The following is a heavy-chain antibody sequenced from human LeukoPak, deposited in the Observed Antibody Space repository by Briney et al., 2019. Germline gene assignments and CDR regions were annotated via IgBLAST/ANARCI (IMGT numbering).Heavy chain of an antibody. V-gene: IGHV3-21*01. D-gene: IGHD5-18*01. CDR3: ARGKYNYGYTFDY. Sequence: GGSLRLSCAASGFTFSSYSMNWVRQAPGKGLEWVSSISSSSSYIYYADSLKGRFTISRDNAKNSLWLQMNSLRAEDTAVYYCARGKYNYGYTFDYWGQGTLVTVSS. J-gene: IGHJ4*02. CDR1: GFTFSSYS. CDR2: ISSSSSYI.